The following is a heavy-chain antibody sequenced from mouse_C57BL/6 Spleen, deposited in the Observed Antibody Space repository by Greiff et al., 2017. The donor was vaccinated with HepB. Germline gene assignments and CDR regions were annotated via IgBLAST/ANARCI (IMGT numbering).Heavy chain of an antibody. J-gene: IGHJ3*01. CDR3: ARCYYYYDGGFAY. V-gene: IGHV1-59*01. CDR1: GYTFTSYW. CDR2: IDPSDSYT. D-gene: IGHD2-4*01. Sequence: QVQLQQPGAELVRPGTSVKLSCKASGYTFTSYWMHWVKQRPGQGLEWIGVIDPSDSYTNYNQKFKGKATLTVDTSSSTAYMQRSSLTSEDSAVYYCARCYYYYDGGFAYWGQGTLVTVSA.